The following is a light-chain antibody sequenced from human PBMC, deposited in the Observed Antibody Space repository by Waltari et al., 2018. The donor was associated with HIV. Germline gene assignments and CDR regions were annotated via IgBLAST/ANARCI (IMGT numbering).Light chain of an antibody. V-gene: IGLV3-9*01. CDR3: QVWASSTDVL. CDR2: RDA. CDR1: NIGRGI. J-gene: IGLJ2*01. Sequence: SDKMTQPDSVSVALRQTTKVTCGGNNIGRGIVHWYQQQSVQAPILVIYRDANRPSGIPDRFSGSTSWHAATLTISKAQAGDEADYYCQVWASSTDVLFGGGTKLTVL.